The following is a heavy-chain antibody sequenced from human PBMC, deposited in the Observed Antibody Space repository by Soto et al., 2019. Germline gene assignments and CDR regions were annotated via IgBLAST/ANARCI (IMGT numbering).Heavy chain of an antibody. D-gene: IGHD6-13*01. CDR3: ARDAHSISWHYMGTIDY. V-gene: IGHV3-74*01. J-gene: IGHJ4*02. Sequence: EVQLVESGGDLVQPGGSLRLSCAASGFFFSGYWMHWVRQTPGKGLVWVSRIFSDGSSTSYADSVKGRFTISRDNAKNTLYLQMNSLRPEDTGVYHCARDAHSISWHYMGTIDYWGQGTLVTVSS. CDR1: GFFFSGYW. CDR2: IFSDGSST.